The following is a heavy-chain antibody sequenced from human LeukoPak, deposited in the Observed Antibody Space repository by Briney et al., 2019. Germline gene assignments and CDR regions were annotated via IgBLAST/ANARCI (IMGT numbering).Heavy chain of an antibody. J-gene: IGHJ6*03. CDR1: GYTLTELS. CDR2: FDPGDGET. V-gene: IGHV1-24*01. Sequence: ASVKVSCKVSGYTLTELSMHWVRQAPGKGLEWMGGFDPGDGETIYAQKFQGRVTMTEDTSTDTAYMELSRLRSDDTAVYYCARVQLGWYYYMDVWGKGTTVTVPS. D-gene: IGHD1-1*01. CDR3: ARVQLGWYYYMDV.